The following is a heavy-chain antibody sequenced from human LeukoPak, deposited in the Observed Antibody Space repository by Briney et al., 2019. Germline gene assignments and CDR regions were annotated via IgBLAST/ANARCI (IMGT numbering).Heavy chain of an antibody. Sequence: PGGSLRLSCTVSGFTVSSNSMSWVRQAPGKGLEWVSSISSSSYIYYADSVRGRFTISRDNSKNTLYLQMNSLRAEDTAVYYCAKSGSSGYPGGYWGQGTLVTVSS. CDR3: AKSGSSGYPGGY. CDR2: ISSSSYI. V-gene: IGHV3-53*01. J-gene: IGHJ4*02. CDR1: GFTVSSNS. D-gene: IGHD3-22*01.